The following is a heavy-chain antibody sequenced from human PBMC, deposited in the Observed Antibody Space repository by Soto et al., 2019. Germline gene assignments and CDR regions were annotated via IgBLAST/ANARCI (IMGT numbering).Heavy chain of an antibody. CDR2: ISWNSDSI. J-gene: IGHJ4*02. V-gene: IGHV3-9*01. CDR3: TKVGGLYDFWSGPLHFDL. Sequence: EAQLVESGGGFVQPGRSLRLSCAGSGFIFDDFAIHWVRQAPGKGLEWVSGISWNSDSIGYADSVKGRFTISRDNAKNSVYLAMNRVRVEDTALYYCTKVGGLYDFWSGPLHFDLWGQGTLVTVSS. D-gene: IGHD3-3*01. CDR1: GFIFDDFA.